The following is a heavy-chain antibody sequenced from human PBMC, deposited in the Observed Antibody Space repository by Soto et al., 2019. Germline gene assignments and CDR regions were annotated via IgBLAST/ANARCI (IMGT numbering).Heavy chain of an antibody. D-gene: IGHD3-3*01. J-gene: IGHJ4*02. V-gene: IGHV4-59*01. CDR3: ARGGGRFEQ. Sequence: SETLSLTCSVSGGSINIDYWSWIRQPPGKGLEWIGFTYYNGDTVYNPSLKSRATASVDTSKKLVSLRLSSVTAADTAVYYCARGGGRFEQWGQGTLVTVSS. CDR1: GGSINIDY. CDR2: TYYNGDT.